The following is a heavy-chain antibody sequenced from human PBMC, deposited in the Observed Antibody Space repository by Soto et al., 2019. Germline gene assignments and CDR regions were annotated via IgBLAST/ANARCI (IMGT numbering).Heavy chain of an antibody. V-gene: IGHV3-23*01. J-gene: IGHJ5*02. CDR2: ITFNGVTT. CDR3: AKKDPWFYP. Sequence: PGGSQRQTFEDSECVYLDYRRSWVRQAPGKGLEWVSAITFNGVTTYYKDSVKGRFAISRDNSKATLYLQMNSLRAEDTAVYYWAKKDPWFYPWGQGTLVTVSS. CDR1: ECVYLDYR.